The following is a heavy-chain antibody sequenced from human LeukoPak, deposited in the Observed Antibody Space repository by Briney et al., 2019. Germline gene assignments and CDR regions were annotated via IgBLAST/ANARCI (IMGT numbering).Heavy chain of an antibody. D-gene: IGHD3-16*01. CDR2: IKHDGSEK. Sequence: GGSLRLSCAAPGFSFNSDWMDWVRQAPGKGLEWVANIKHDGSEKNCLDSVKGRFTISRDNAQNLLYLQMNGLRVEDSAVYYCTRRLDDWGQGTLVTVSS. CDR1: GFSFNSDW. J-gene: IGHJ4*02. V-gene: IGHV3-7*01. CDR3: TRRLDD.